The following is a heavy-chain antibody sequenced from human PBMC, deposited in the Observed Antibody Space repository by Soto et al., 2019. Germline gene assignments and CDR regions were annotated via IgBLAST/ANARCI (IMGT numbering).Heavy chain of an antibody. CDR2: FYYSGLT. V-gene: IGHV4-59*08. D-gene: IGHD3-3*01. Sequence: QVQLQESGPGLVKPSETLSLTCAVSGGSLNTYYWTWIRQPPGKGLEWIGYFYYSGLTNYNPSLKSRVTISLNTSKNQFPLKLTSVTAAATAVYFCARGNTHGYYYMDVWGRGTTVTVSS. CDR3: ARGNTHGYYYMDV. J-gene: IGHJ6*03. CDR1: GGSLNTYY.